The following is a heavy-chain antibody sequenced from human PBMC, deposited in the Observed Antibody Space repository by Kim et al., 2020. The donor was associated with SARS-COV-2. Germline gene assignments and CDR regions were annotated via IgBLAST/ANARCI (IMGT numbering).Heavy chain of an antibody. CDR2: ISSSSSTI. CDR3: ASSVVAGPYYYYYYGMDV. V-gene: IGHV3-48*02. Sequence: GGSLRLSCAASGFTFSSYSMNWVRQAPGKGLEWVSYISSSSSTIYYADSVKGRFTISRDNAKNSLYLQMNSLRDEDTAVYYCASSVVAGPYYYYYYGMDVWGQGTTVTVSS. J-gene: IGHJ6*02. D-gene: IGHD6-19*01. CDR1: GFTFSSYS.